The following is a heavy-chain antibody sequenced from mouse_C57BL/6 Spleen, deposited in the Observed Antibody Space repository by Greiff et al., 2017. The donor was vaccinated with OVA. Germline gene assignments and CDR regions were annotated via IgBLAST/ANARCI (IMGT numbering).Heavy chain of an antibody. CDR1: GYTFTSYW. CDR3: ARGDYDYGFAY. J-gene: IGHJ3*01. Sequence: QVQLQQSGAELVMPGASVKLSCKASGYTFTSYWMHWVKQRPGQGLEWIGEIDPSDSYTNYNQKFKGKSTLTVDKSSSTAYMQLSSLTSEDSAVYYCARGDYDYGFAYWGQGTLVTVSA. V-gene: IGHV1-69*01. D-gene: IGHD2-4*01. CDR2: IDPSDSYT.